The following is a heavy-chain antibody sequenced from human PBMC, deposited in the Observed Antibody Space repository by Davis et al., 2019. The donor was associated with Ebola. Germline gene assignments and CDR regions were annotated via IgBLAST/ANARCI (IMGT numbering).Heavy chain of an antibody. CDR3: ARQNSSSRGDY. J-gene: IGHJ4*02. CDR2: IYYSGST. Sequence: MPGGSLRLSCSVSGGSISSYYWSWVRQPPGKGLEWIGYIYYSGSTKNNPSLKSRVTISVDTSKNQFSLKLSSVTAADTAVYYCARQNSSSRGDYWGQGILVTVSS. V-gene: IGHV4-59*08. CDR1: GGSISSYY. D-gene: IGHD2/OR15-2a*01.